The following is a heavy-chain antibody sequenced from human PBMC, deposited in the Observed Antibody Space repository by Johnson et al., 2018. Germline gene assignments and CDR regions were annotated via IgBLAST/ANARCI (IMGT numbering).Heavy chain of an antibody. Sequence: VQLVESGGGLVQPGRSLRLSCAASGFTFDDYAMHWVRQAPGKGLEWVSGISWNSGSIGYADSVKGRFIISRDNAKNSLYMQMNSLRAEDTALYYCAKGQKVFGVVITYDYYYYYGMDVWGQGTTVTVSS. J-gene: IGHJ6*02. D-gene: IGHD3-3*01. CDR2: ISWNSGSI. CDR1: GFTFDDYA. CDR3: AKGQKVFGVVITYDYYYYYGMDV. V-gene: IGHV3-9*01.